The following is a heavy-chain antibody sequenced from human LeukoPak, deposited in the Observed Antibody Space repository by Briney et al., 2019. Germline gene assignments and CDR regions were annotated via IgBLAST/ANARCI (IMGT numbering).Heavy chain of an antibody. CDR1: GGSISSYY. CDR2: IYTSGST. Sequence: SETLSLTCTVSGGSISSYYWSWIRQPAGKGLEWIGRIYTSGSTNYNPSLKSRVTMSVDTSKNQFSLKLSSVTAADTAVYYCARGFSSGYYYYFDYWGQGTLVTVSS. J-gene: IGHJ4*02. CDR3: ARGFSSGYYYYFDY. D-gene: IGHD3-22*01. V-gene: IGHV4-4*07.